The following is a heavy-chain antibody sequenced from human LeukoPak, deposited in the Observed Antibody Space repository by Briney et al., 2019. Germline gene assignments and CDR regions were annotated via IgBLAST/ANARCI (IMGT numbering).Heavy chain of an antibody. CDR3: ARGCYGGNSETYYFDY. CDR2: INHSGST. V-gene: IGHV4-34*01. CDR1: GGSFSGYY. D-gene: IGHD4-23*01. J-gene: IGHJ4*02. Sequence: SETLSLTCAVYGGSFSGYYWSWIRQPPGKGLEWIGEINHSGSTNYNPSLKSRVTISVDTSKNQFSLKLSSVTAADTAVYYCARGCYGGNSETYYFDYWGQGTLVTVSS.